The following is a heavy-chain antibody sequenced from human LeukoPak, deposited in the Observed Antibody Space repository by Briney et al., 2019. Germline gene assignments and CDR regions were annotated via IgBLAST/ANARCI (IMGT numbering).Heavy chain of an antibody. V-gene: IGHV3-21*06. J-gene: IGHJ5*02. CDR2: ISPSSIYI. Sequence: PGGSLRLSCAASGFTFSDYNMNWVRQTPGKGLEWVSSISPSSIYIYYAASVKGRFTISRDNAKNSLFLQMNSLRAEDTALYYCVAVDYRNGYNWFGPWGQGTLVTVSS. CDR3: VAVDYRNGYNWFGP. CDR1: GFTFSDYN. D-gene: IGHD4-11*01.